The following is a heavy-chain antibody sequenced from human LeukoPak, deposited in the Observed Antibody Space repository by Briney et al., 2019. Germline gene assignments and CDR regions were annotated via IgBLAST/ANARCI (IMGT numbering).Heavy chain of an antibody. CDR3: ARSFIAAAGTISYFEY. CDR2: IIPIFGTA. Sequence: ASVKVSCKASGGTFSSYAISWVRQAPGQGLEWMGGIIPIFGTANYAQKFQGRVTITADKSTSTAYMELSSLRSEDTAVYYCARSFIAAAGTISYFEYWGQGTLVTVSS. CDR1: GGTFSSYA. D-gene: IGHD6-13*01. J-gene: IGHJ4*02. V-gene: IGHV1-69*06.